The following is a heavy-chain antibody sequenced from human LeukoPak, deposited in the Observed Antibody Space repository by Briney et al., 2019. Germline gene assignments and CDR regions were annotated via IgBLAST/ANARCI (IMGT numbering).Heavy chain of an antibody. V-gene: IGHV1-18*01. Sequence: ASVMVSCKASGYTCTSYSISWVRQAPGQGLEWMGWISAYNGNTNYAQKLQGRVTMTTDTSTSTAYMELRSLRSDDTAVYYCARDGGYGDYFDYWGQGTLVTVSS. J-gene: IGHJ4*02. CDR2: ISAYNGNT. CDR3: ARDGGYGDYFDY. CDR1: GYTCTSYS. D-gene: IGHD4-17*01.